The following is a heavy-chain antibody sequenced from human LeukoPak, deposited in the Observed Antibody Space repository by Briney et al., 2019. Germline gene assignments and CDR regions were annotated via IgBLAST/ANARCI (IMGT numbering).Heavy chain of an antibody. Sequence: SETLSHTCTVSGGSISSYYWSWIRQPPGKGPEWIGYIYYSGSTRYNPSLKSRVTISVDTSKNQISLKLDSVTAADTAVYYCARHDVAGATTDYFQHWGQGTLVTVSS. CDR1: GGSISSYY. D-gene: IGHD1-26*01. CDR3: ARHDVAGATTDYFQH. V-gene: IGHV4-59*08. J-gene: IGHJ1*01. CDR2: IYYSGST.